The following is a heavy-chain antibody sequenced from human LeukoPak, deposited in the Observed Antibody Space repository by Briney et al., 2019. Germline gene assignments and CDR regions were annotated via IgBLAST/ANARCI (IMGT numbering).Heavy chain of an antibody. V-gene: IGHV1-2*02. CDR1: GYTFTDYH. Sequence: GASVRVSCKSSGYTFTDYHIHWVRQAPGQGLEWMGWITPNSGATKYAQKFQGRVSMTRDTSINTAYMDLTNLRSDDTAIFCCARVKKFMPELEFWGQGTLVTVSS. CDR3: ARVKKFMPELEF. D-gene: IGHD2-2*01. CDR2: ITPNSGAT. J-gene: IGHJ4*02.